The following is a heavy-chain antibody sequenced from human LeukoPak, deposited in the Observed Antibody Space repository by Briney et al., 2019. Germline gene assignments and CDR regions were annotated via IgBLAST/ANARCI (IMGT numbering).Heavy chain of an antibody. V-gene: IGHV3-30*04. D-gene: IGHD6-13*01. Sequence: PGRSLRLSCAASGFTFSSYAMHWVRQAPGKGLEWGAVISYDGSNKYYADSVKGRFTISRDNSKNTLYLQMNSLRAEDTAVYYCATHSSSWHNFDYWGQGTLVTVSS. J-gene: IGHJ4*02. CDR2: ISYDGSNK. CDR1: GFTFSSYA. CDR3: ATHSSSWHNFDY.